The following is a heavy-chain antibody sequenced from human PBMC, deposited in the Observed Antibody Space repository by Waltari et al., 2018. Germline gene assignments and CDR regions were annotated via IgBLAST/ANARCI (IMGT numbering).Heavy chain of an antibody. V-gene: IGHV4-34*01. CDR2: INHSGST. Sequence: QVQLQQWGAGLLKPSETLSLTCAVYGGSFRGYYWSWIRQPPGKGLEWIGEINHSGSTNYNPSLKSRVTISVDTSKNQFSLKLSSVTAADTAVYYCARGVHGWFDPWGQGTLVTVSS. J-gene: IGHJ5*02. CDR1: GGSFRGYY. CDR3: ARGVHGWFDP.